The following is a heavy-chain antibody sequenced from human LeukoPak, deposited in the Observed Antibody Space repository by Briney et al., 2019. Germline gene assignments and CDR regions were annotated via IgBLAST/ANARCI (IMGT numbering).Heavy chain of an antibody. Sequence: GGSLRLSCAASGFTFSSYSMNWVRQAPGKGLEWVSSISSSSSYIYYADSVKGRFTISRDNAKNSLYLQMNSLRAEDTAVYYCANPPGVGAFDIWGQGTMVTVSS. J-gene: IGHJ3*02. V-gene: IGHV3-21*04. CDR3: ANPPGVGAFDI. CDR1: GFTFSSYS. D-gene: IGHD1-26*01. CDR2: ISSSSSYI.